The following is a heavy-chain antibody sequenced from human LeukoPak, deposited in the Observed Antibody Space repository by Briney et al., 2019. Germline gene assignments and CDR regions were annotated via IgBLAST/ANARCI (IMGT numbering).Heavy chain of an antibody. V-gene: IGHV4-4*02. CDR2: INHSGST. D-gene: IGHD3-10*01. J-gene: IGHJ4*02. Sequence: SGTLSLTCAVSGGSISSSNWWSWVRQPPGKGLEWIGEINHSGSTNYNPSLKSRVTISVDTSKNQFSLKLSSVTAADTALYYCARAVLRGLPITGYWGQGTLVTVSS. CDR1: GGSISSSNW. CDR3: ARAVLRGLPITGY.